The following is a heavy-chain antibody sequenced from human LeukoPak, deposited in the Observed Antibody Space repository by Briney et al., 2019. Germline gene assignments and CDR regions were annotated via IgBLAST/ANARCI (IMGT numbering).Heavy chain of an antibody. Sequence: GGSLRLSCAASGFTFGNYAMSWVRQAPGKGLEWVSAITDSGGSTYHADSVKGRFTISRDNSENMLYLQMNSLRVEDTAVYYCAKGSSSSRPYYFDFWGQGTLVTVSS. D-gene: IGHD6-6*01. V-gene: IGHV3-23*01. J-gene: IGHJ4*02. CDR2: ITDSGGST. CDR1: GFTFGNYA. CDR3: AKGSSSSRPYYFDF.